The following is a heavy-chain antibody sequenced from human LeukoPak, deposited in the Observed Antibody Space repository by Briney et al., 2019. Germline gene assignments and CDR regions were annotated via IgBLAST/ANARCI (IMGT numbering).Heavy chain of an antibody. Sequence: NPGGSLRLSCAASGFTFSSYSMNWVRQAPGKGLEWVSSISSSSSYIYYADSVKGRFTISRDNAKNSLYLQMNSLRAEDTAVYYCARDSTFSLYSSSFFAGNDYWGQGTLVTVSS. CDR3: ARDSTFSLYSSSFFAGNDY. V-gene: IGHV3-21*01. D-gene: IGHD6-6*01. J-gene: IGHJ4*02. CDR2: ISSSSSYI. CDR1: GFTFSSYS.